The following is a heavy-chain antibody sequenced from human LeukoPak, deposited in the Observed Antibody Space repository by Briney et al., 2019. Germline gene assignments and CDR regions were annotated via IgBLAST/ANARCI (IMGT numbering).Heavy chain of an antibody. CDR2: INPNSGGT. Sequence: VASVKVSCKASGYTFTGYYMHWVRQAPGQGLEWMGWINPNSGGTNYAQKFQGRVTMTRDTSISTAYMELSRLRSDDTAVYYRARDRDDWSFLIDYWGQGTLVTVSS. J-gene: IGHJ4*02. V-gene: IGHV1-2*02. CDR3: ARDRDDWSFLIDY. CDR1: GYTFTGYY. D-gene: IGHD3-3*01.